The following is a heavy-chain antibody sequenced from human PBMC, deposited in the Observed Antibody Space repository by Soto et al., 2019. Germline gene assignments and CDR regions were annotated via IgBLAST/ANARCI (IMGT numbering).Heavy chain of an antibody. CDR3: AREGTYYYDSSGESVWFDP. J-gene: IGHJ5*02. V-gene: IGHV1-2*02. D-gene: IGHD3-22*01. Sequence: ASVKVSCKASGYTFTGYYMHWVRQAPGQGLEWMGWINPNSGGTNYAQKFQGRVTMTRDTSIGTAYMELSRLRSDDTAVYYCAREGTYYYDSSGESVWFDPWGQGTLVTVSS. CDR2: INPNSGGT. CDR1: GYTFTGYY.